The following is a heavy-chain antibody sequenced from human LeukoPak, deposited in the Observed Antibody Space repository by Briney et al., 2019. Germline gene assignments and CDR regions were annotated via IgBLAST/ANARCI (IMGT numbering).Heavy chain of an antibody. D-gene: IGHD1-26*01. V-gene: IGHV3-30*19. CDR2: ISYDGSNK. CDR1: GFTFSSYG. J-gene: IGHJ4*02. Sequence: GGSLRLSCAASGFTFSSYGMHWVRQAPGKGLEWVAVISYDGSNKYYADSVKGRFTISRDNSKNTLYLQMNSLRAEDTAVYYCARDGGIVGATGYFDYWGQGTLVTVSS. CDR3: ARDGGIVGATGYFDY.